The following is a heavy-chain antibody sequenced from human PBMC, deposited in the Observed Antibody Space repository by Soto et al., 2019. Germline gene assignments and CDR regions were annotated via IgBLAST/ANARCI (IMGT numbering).Heavy chain of an antibody. Sequence: QLQLQESGPGLVKPSETLSLTCTVSGGSISSSSYYWGWIRQPPGKGLEWIGSIYYSGSTYYNPSLKSRVTISVDTSKNQFSLKLSSVTAADTAVYYCARHTTYYYDSSGYYYTPHFDYWGQGTLVTVSS. CDR1: GGSISSSSYY. J-gene: IGHJ4*02. D-gene: IGHD3-22*01. V-gene: IGHV4-39*01. CDR2: IYYSGST. CDR3: ARHTTYYYDSSGYYYTPHFDY.